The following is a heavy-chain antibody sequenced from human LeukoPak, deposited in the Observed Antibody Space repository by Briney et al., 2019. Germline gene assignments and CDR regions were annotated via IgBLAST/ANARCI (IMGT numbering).Heavy chain of an antibody. Sequence: GGSLRLSCAASGFIFSNYAMHWVRQAPEKGLEYVSGISSNGGSTYYADSVKGRFTISRDNSKNTLYLQMGSLRAEDMAVYYCARMAYCGGDCWRYFDYWGQGTVVTVSS. D-gene: IGHD2-21*02. CDR2: ISSNGGST. J-gene: IGHJ4*02. CDR1: GFIFSNYA. CDR3: ARMAYCGGDCWRYFDY. V-gene: IGHV3-64*02.